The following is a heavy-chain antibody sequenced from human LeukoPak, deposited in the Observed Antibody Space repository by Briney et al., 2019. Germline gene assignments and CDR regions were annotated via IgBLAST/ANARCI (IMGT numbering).Heavy chain of an antibody. D-gene: IGHD6-19*01. V-gene: IGHV1-18*01. CDR1: GYTFTSYG. CDR2: ISAYNGNT. J-gene: IGHJ4*02. CDR3: ATIIVVADGFDY. Sequence: ASVKVSCKASGYTFTSYGISWVRQAPGQGLEWMGWISAYNGNTNYAQKLQGRVAMTTDTSTSTAYMELRSLRSDDTAVYYCATIIVVADGFDYWGQGTLVTVSS.